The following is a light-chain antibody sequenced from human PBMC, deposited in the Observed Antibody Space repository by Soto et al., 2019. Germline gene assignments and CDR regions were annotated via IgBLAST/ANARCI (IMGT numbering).Light chain of an antibody. V-gene: IGKV3-15*01. CDR3: QQYNNRPRT. J-gene: IGKJ1*01. Sequence: EIVMTQSPATLSVSPGEGATLSCRASQSVSSNLAWYQQKPGQAPRLLIYGASTRATGFPARFSGTGFGTEFTLTISSLQSGDSAVYYCQQYNNRPRTFGQGTKVEIK. CDR1: QSVSSN. CDR2: GAS.